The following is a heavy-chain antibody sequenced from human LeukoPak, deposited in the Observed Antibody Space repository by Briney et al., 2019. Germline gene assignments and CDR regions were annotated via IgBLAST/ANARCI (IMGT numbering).Heavy chain of an antibody. V-gene: IGHV1-8*02. CDR1: AYTFTSYA. J-gene: IGHJ4*02. D-gene: IGHD3-9*01. Sequence: GASVKVSCKASAYTFTSYAMNWVRQATGQGLEWMGWMNPNSGNTGYAQKFQGRVTMTRNTSISTAYMELSSLRSEDTAVYYCARTSFAGYFDWLLPSHYYFDYWGQGTLVTVSS. CDR2: MNPNSGNT. CDR3: ARTSFAGYFDWLLPSHYYFDY.